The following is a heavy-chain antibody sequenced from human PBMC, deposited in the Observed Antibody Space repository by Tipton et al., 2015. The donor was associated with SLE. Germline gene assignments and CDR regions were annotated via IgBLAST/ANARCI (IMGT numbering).Heavy chain of an antibody. D-gene: IGHD3-22*01. CDR1: GGSISSHY. V-gene: IGHV4-59*11. CDR3: ARERGPYYYDSSGWNWFDP. Sequence: TLSLTCTVSGGSISSHYWSWIRQPPGKGLEWIGYIYYSGSTNYNPSLKSRVTISVDTSKNQFSLKMSSVTAADTAVYYCARERGPYYYDSSGWNWFDPWGQGTLVTVSS. CDR2: IYYSGST. J-gene: IGHJ5*02.